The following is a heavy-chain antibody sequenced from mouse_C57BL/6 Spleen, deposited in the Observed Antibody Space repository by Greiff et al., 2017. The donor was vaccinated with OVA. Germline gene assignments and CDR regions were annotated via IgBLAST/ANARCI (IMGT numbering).Heavy chain of an antibody. J-gene: IGHJ3*01. V-gene: IGHV5-4*03. CDR3: ARAYDGDGEFAY. CDR1: GFTFSSYA. D-gene: IGHD2-3*01. Sequence: EVMLVESGGGLVKPGGSLKLSCAASGFTFSSYAMSWVRQTPEKRLEWVATISDGGSYTYYPDNVKGRFTISRDNAKNNLYLQMSHLKSEDTAMYYCARAYDGDGEFAYWGQGTLVTVSA. CDR2: ISDGGSYT.